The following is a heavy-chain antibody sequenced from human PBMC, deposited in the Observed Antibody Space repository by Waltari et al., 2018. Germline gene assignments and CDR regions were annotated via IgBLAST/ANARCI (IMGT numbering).Heavy chain of an antibody. CDR1: GFTFDDYA. Sequence: EVQLVESGGGLVQPGRSLRLSCAASGFTFDDYAMHWVRQGPGKGLEWVSGISWNSGSIGYADSVKGRFTISRDNAKNSLYLQMNSLRAEDTALYYCAKDIGSGSYYRFDYWGQGTLVTVSS. J-gene: IGHJ4*02. V-gene: IGHV3-9*01. CDR3: AKDIGSGSYYRFDY. D-gene: IGHD1-26*01. CDR2: ISWNSGSI.